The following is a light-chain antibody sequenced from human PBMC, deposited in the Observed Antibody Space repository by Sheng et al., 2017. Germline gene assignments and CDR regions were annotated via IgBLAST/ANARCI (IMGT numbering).Light chain of an antibody. CDR1: QSISSW. CDR2: KAS. J-gene: IGKJ1*01. V-gene: IGKV1-5*03. CDR3: QQYSIYPWT. Sequence: DIRLTQSPSTLSASVGDRVTVTCRASQSISSWLAWYQQKPGKAPKLLIYKASTLETGVPSRFSGSGSGTEFTLTISSLQPDDFATYYCQQYSIYPWTFGQGTKVEIK.